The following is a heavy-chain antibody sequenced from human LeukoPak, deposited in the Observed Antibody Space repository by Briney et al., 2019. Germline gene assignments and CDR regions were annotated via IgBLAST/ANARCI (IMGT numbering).Heavy chain of an antibody. CDR3: AKEAGYYGMDV. CDR1: GFTFDDYA. D-gene: IGHD6-13*01. Sequence: GGSLRLSCAASGFTFDDYAMHWVRQAPGKGLEWVSGISWNSGSIGYADSVKGRFTISRDNAKNSLYLQMNSLRAEDTALYYCAKEAGYYGMDVWGQGTTVTASS. V-gene: IGHV3-9*01. CDR2: ISWNSGSI. J-gene: IGHJ6*02.